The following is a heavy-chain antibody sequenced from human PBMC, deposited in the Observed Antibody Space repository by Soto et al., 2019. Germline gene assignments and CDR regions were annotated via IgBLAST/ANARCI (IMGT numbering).Heavy chain of an antibody. CDR3: ARTLGAETLDY. CDR1: GGSISSYY. D-gene: IGHD3-16*01. Sequence: SETLSLTCTVSGGSISSYYWSWIRQPPGKGLEWIGYIYYSGSTNYNPSLKSRVTISVDTSKNQFSLKLSSVTAADTAVYYCARTLGAETLDYWGQGTLVTVSS. J-gene: IGHJ4*02. V-gene: IGHV4-59*01. CDR2: IYYSGST.